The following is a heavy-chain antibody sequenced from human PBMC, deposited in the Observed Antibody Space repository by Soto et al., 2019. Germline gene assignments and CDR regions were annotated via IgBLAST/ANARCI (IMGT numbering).Heavy chain of an antibody. CDR3: ARVITMVRGVIRWYFDL. CDR1: GGSISSGDYY. Sequence: QVQLQESGPGLVKPSQTLSLTCTVSGGSISSGDYYWSWIRQPPGKGLEWIGYIYYSGSTYYNPSLKSRVTISVDTSKNQFSLKLSSVTAADTAVYYCARVITMVRGVIRWYFDLWGRGTLVTVSS. D-gene: IGHD3-10*01. V-gene: IGHV4-30-4*01. CDR2: IYYSGST. J-gene: IGHJ2*01.